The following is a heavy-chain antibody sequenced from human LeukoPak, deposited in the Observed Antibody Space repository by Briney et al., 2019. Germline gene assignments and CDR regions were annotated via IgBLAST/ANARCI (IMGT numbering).Heavy chain of an antibody. CDR1: GFTFDNYA. CDR3: AKGPVAGEGAPFQDHYMDV. V-gene: IGHV3-23*01. J-gene: IGHJ6*03. D-gene: IGHD2-15*01. CDR2: IYGNGYSI. Sequence: GGSLRLSCVASGFTFDNYAMTWVRQAPGKGLEWVSSIYGNGYSIYYADSVRGRFTLSRDNSKNTVYLQMKNLRAEDTAVYYCAKGPVAGEGAPFQDHYMDVWGKGTTVTVS.